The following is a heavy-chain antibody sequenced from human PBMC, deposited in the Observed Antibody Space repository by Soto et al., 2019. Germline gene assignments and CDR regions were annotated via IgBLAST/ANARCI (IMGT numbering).Heavy chain of an antibody. CDR3: TTHEEIVVVPAVGFDY. CDR1: GFTFSGSA. Sequence: GGSLRLSCAASGFTFSGSAMHWVRQASGKGLEWVGRIRSKANSYATAYAASVKGRFTISRDDSKNTAYLQMNSLKTEDTAVYYCTTHEEIVVVPAVGFDYWGQGTLVTVYS. V-gene: IGHV3-73*01. D-gene: IGHD3-22*01. CDR2: IRSKANSYAT. J-gene: IGHJ4*02.